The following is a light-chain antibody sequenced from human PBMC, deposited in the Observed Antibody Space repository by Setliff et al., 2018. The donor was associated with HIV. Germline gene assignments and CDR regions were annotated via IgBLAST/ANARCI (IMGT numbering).Light chain of an antibody. CDR2: EVN. CDR1: SSDVGNYKL. J-gene: IGLJ1*01. CDR3: CSYTSSTTYV. V-gene: IGLV2-23*02. Sequence: QSALTQPASVSGSPGQSITISCTGTSSDVGNYKLVSWYQQHPGKAPKLIIYEVNRRPAGVSDRLSGSKSGNTASLTISGLRAEDEATYYCCSYTSSTTYVFGTGTKVTVL.